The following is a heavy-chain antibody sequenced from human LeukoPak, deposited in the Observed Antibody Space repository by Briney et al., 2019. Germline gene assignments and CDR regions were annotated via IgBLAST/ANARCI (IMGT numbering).Heavy chain of an antibody. CDR1: GLTFSNYA. V-gene: IGHV3-30*02. J-gene: IGHJ4*02. CDR3: ATIHQGPGPDS. Sequence: PGGSLRLSCAVSGLTFSNYALHWVRQAPGKGLEWVTFIRIDGINTYYADSVRGRFTISRDNSKNTLFLQMNSLRPEDTAVYFCATIHQGPGPDSWGQGTLVTVSS. D-gene: IGHD5-24*01. CDR2: IRIDGINT.